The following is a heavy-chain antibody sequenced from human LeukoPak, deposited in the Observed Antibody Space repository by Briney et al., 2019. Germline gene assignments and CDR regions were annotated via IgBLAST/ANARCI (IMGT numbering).Heavy chain of an antibody. D-gene: IGHD4-17*01. Sequence: PGGSLRLSCAASGFTFSTYAMHWVRQAPGKGLEYVSAISSNGGSTYYANSVKGRFTISRDNSKNTLYLQMGSLRAEDMAVYYCARVGLRGTVTKANYYYYYMDVWGKGTTVTVSS. J-gene: IGHJ6*03. CDR1: GFTFSTYA. V-gene: IGHV3-64*01. CDR3: ARVGLRGTVTKANYYYYYMDV. CDR2: ISSNGGST.